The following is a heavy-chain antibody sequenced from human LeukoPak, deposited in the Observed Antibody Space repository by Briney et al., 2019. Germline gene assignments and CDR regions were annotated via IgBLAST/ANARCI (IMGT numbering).Heavy chain of an antibody. D-gene: IGHD3-10*01. CDR2: MNPNSGNT. J-gene: IGHJ5*02. CDR1: GYTFTSYD. Sequence: ASVKVSCKASGYTFTSYDINWVRQATGQGFEWMGWMNPNSGNTGYAQKFQGRVTMTRNTSISTAYMELSSLRSEDTAVYYCARGLQREYNWFDPWGQGTLVTVSS. CDR3: ARGLQREYNWFDP. V-gene: IGHV1-8*01.